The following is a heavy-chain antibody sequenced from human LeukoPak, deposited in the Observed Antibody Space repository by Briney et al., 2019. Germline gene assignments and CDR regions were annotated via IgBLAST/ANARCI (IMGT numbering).Heavy chain of an antibody. D-gene: IGHD6-13*01. CDR2: VCTSGST. V-gene: IGHV4-4*07. Sequence: KASETLSLTCTVSGGSISTYYWSWIRQPAGKGLEWIGRVCTSGSTNYNPSLKSRVTISVDTSKNQFSLKLSSVTAADTAVYYCARAFYSSSWLDYWGQGTLVTVSS. CDR3: ARAFYSSSWLDY. J-gene: IGHJ4*02. CDR1: GGSISTYY.